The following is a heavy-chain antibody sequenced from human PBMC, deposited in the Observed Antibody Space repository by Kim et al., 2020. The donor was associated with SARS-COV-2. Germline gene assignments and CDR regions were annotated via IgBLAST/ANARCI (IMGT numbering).Heavy chain of an antibody. Sequence: YAHSRQGRFTISSENSQQALNLEMNCLRAEDTALYYCAKVTTITAPFYDYWGQGTLVTVSS. J-gene: IGHJ4*02. CDR3: AKVTTITAPFYDY. D-gene: IGHD4-4*01. V-gene: IGHV3-23*01.